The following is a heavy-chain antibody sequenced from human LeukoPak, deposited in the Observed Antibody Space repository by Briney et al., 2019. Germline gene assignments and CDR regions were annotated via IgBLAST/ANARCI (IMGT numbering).Heavy chain of an antibody. CDR1: GFTVSSNY. Sequence: GGSLRLSCAASGFTVSSNYMSWVRQAPGKGLEWVSAISGSGGSTYYADSVKGRFTISRDNSKNTLYLQMNSLRAEDTAVYYCAKPGTTNDAFDIWGQGTMVTVSS. D-gene: IGHD4-17*01. J-gene: IGHJ3*02. V-gene: IGHV3-23*01. CDR3: AKPGTTNDAFDI. CDR2: ISGSGGST.